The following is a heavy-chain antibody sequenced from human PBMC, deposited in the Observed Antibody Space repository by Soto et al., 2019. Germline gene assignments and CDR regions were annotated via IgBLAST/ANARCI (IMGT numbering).Heavy chain of an antibody. V-gene: IGHV3-15*01. J-gene: IGHJ4*02. CDR1: GFPFRYAW. CDR2: IKSKTDGGTT. CDR3: TTDRLYYFDY. Sequence: GGSLRLSCAASGFPFRYAWVSWVRQAPGKGLEWVGRIKSKTDGGTTDYAAPVKGRFTISRDDSKDTLYLQMNSLRTEDTAVYYCTTDRLYYFDYWGQGTLVTVSS.